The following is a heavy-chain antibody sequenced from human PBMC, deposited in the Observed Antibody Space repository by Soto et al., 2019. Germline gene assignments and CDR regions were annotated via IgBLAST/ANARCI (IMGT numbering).Heavy chain of an antibody. CDR3: ARGQRFSDWFDP. CDR1: GGAITSYY. V-gene: IGHV4-4*07. J-gene: IGHJ5*02. CDR2: VYSSGST. Sequence: PSETLSLTCTASGGAITSYYWTWIRLPAGKGLEWIGRVYSSGSTKYNPSLQSRVTMSLDTSKNQFSLRLTSVTAADTAVYYCARGQRFSDWFDPWGQGTLVTVSS. D-gene: IGHD3-3*01.